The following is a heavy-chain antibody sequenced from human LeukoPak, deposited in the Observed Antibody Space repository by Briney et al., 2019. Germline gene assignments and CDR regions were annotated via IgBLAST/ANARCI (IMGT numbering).Heavy chain of an antibody. D-gene: IGHD3-9*01. CDR3: ARHGVSRYFDSY. CDR2: IYYSGST. Sequence: PSETLSLTCTVSGGSISSSSYYWGWIRQPPGKGLEWIGSIYYSGSTYYNPSLKSRVTISVDTSKNQFSLKLSSVTAADTAVYYCARHGVSRYFDSYWGQGTLVTVSS. J-gene: IGHJ4*02. V-gene: IGHV4-39*01. CDR1: GGSISSSSYY.